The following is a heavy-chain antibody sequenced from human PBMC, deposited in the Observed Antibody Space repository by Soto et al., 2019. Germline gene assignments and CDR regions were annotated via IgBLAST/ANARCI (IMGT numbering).Heavy chain of an antibody. Sequence: ASETLSLTCAVSGGSISSGGYSWSWIRQPPGKGLEWIGYMYHSGSTYYNPSLKSRVTISIDTSKNQFSLKLSSVTAADTAVYYCAREPSIWGQGTLVTVSS. V-gene: IGHV4-30-2*01. J-gene: IGHJ4*02. CDR1: GGSISSGGYS. CDR3: AREPSI. CDR2: MYHSGST.